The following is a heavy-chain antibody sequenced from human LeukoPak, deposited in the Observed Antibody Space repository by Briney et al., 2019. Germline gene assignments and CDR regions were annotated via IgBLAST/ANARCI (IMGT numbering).Heavy chain of an antibody. CDR3: ARTPPIEPYYYVDV. V-gene: IGHV4-61*05. CDR1: GGSSSSSSYY. Sequence: PSETLSLTCSVSGGSSSSSSYYWGWIRQPPGKGLEWIGHISYSGSTNYNPSLKSRLTISVDTSKNQFSLKLSSVTAADTAIYYCARTPPIEPYYYVDVWGTGTTVTVSS. D-gene: IGHD2-15*01. CDR2: ISYSGST. J-gene: IGHJ6*03.